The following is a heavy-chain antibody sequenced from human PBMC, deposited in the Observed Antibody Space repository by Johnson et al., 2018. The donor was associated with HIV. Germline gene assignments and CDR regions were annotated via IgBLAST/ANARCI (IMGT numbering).Heavy chain of an antibody. J-gene: IGHJ3*02. CDR2: IRYDGSNK. D-gene: IGHD3-16*01. Sequence: QVQLVESGGGVVQPGRSLRLSCAASGFTFSSYGMHWVRQAPGKGLEWVAVIRYDGSNKYYADSVKGRFTISRDNSKNTLFLQLGSLRAEDMAVYYCARVGEGNNKNGFDIWGQGTMVTVSS. CDR1: GFTFSSYG. CDR3: ARVGEGNNKNGFDI. V-gene: IGHV3-33*08.